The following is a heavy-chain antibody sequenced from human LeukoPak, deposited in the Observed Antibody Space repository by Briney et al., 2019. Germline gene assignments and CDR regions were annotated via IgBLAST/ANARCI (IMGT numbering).Heavy chain of an antibody. CDR2: IYYSGST. V-gene: IGHV4-30-4*01. D-gene: IGHD6-19*01. Sequence: SETLSLTCTVSGGSISSVDYYWSWIRQPPGKGLEWIGYIYYSGSTYYNPSLKSRVTISVDTSKNQFSLKVSSVTAADTAVYYCARRYSSGWYLDYWGQGTLVTVSS. J-gene: IGHJ4*02. CDR3: ARRYSSGWYLDY. CDR1: GGSISSVDYY.